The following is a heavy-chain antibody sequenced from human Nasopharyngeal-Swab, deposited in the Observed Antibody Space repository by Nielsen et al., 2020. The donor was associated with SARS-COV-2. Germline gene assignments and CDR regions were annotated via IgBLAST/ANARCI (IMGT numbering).Heavy chain of an antibody. D-gene: IGHD6-13*01. CDR1: GFTFSSYD. CDR2: IGTAGDT. V-gene: IGHV3-13*01. CDR3: ARSSSWYWNYFDY. J-gene: IGHJ4*02. Sequence: GGSLRLSCAASGFTFSSYDMHWVRQATGKGLEWASAIGTAGDTYYPGSVKGRFTISRENAKNSLYLQMNSLRAGDTAVYYCARSSSWYWNYFDYWGQGTLVTVSS.